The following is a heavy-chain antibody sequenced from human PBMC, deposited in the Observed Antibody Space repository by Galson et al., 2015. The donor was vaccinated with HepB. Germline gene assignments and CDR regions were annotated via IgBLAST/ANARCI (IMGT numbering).Heavy chain of an antibody. J-gene: IGHJ5*02. Sequence: SVKVSCKASGYTFTSYGISWVRQAPGQGLEWMGWISAYNGNTNYAQKLQGRVTMTTDTSTSTAYMELRSLRSDDTAVYYCARDHPPYSSAPPNWFDPWGQGTLVTVSS. V-gene: IGHV1-18*01. D-gene: IGHD6-19*01. CDR1: GYTFTSYG. CDR3: ARDHPPYSSAPPNWFDP. CDR2: ISAYNGNT.